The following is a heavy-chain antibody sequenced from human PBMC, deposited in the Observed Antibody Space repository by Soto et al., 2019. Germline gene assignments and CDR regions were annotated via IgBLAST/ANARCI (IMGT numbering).Heavy chain of an antibody. Sequence: SETLSLTCAVYGGSFSGYYWSWIRQPPGKGLEWIGEINHSGSTNHNPSLKSRVTISVDTSKNQFSLKLSSVTAADTAVYYCARAIAAAANNWFDPWGQGTLVTVSS. CDR3: ARAIAAAANNWFDP. CDR1: GGSFSGYY. J-gene: IGHJ5*02. D-gene: IGHD6-13*01. V-gene: IGHV4-34*01. CDR2: INHSGST.